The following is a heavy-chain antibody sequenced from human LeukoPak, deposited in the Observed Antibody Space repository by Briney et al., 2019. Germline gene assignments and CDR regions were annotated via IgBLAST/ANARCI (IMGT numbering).Heavy chain of an antibody. Sequence: SETLSLTCTVSGGSISSGGYYWSWIRQHPGKGLEWIGYIYYSGSTYYNPSLKSRVTISVDTSKNQFSLKLSSVTAADTAVYYCARDDPTHDDGDPQVAFDIWGQGTMVTVSS. V-gene: IGHV4-31*03. D-gene: IGHD4-17*01. CDR3: ARDDPTHDDGDPQVAFDI. J-gene: IGHJ3*02. CDR2: IYYSGST. CDR1: GGSISSGGYY.